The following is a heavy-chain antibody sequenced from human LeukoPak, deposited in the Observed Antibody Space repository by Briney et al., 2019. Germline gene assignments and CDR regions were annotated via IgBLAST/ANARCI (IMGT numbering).Heavy chain of an antibody. J-gene: IGHJ4*02. Sequence: AGGSLRLSCAASGFTFTSAWMSWVRQSPGKGLEWVVRIKSKADGETIDYAAPVKGRFTISRDDSTKTLYLLMNSLETDDTAVYFCITDIPGGGYPLDFWGQGTLVTVSS. V-gene: IGHV3-15*01. CDR1: GFTFTSAW. CDR2: IKSKADGETI. CDR3: ITDIPGGGYPLDF. D-gene: IGHD3-16*02.